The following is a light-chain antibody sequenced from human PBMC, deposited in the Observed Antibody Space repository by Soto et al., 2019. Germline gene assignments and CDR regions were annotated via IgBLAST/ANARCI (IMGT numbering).Light chain of an antibody. Sequence: EIVMTQSPVTLSVSPGERATLSCRASQSVSGNLAWYQQKPGQAPRLLIYGASTRATGIPARFSGSGSGTEFTLTLSSLQSEDCAVYYCQQYNKWPITFGGGTKVEIK. J-gene: IGKJ4*01. CDR1: QSVSGN. CDR2: GAS. CDR3: QQYNKWPIT. V-gene: IGKV3-15*01.